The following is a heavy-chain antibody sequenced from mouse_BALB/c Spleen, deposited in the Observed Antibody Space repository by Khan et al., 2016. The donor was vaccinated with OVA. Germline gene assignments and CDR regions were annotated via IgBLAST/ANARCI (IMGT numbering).Heavy chain of an antibody. Sequence: VRLQQSGTVLARPGASVKMSCKASGYSFTSYWMHWVKQRPGQGLEWIGAIYPVDSDTNYNRKFKGKAKLTTVTSASTANMELSSLTNEDSAVYYCTRWGYWFAYWGQGTLVTVSA. CDR3: TRWGYWFAY. D-gene: IGHD2-2*01. CDR1: GYSFTSYW. V-gene: IGHV1-5*01. J-gene: IGHJ3*01. CDR2: IYPVDSDT.